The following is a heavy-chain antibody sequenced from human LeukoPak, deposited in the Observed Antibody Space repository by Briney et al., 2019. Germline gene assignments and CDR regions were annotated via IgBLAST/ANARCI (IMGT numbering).Heavy chain of an antibody. CDR2: TYYRSKWYT. Sequence: SQTLSLTCAISGDSVSNNNAAWNWIRQSPSRGLEWLGRTYYRSKWYTDYAVSVSSRITINPDASKNQFSLKLSSVTAADTAVYYCAGTYNYGSGYHMDVWGKGTTVTISS. CDR1: GDSVSNNNAA. CDR3: AGTYNYGSGYHMDV. J-gene: IGHJ6*03. V-gene: IGHV6-1*01. D-gene: IGHD3-10*01.